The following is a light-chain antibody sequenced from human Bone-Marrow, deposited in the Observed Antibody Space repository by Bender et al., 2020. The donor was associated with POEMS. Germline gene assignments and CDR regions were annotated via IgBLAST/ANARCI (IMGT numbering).Light chain of an antibody. CDR2: DVS. CDR3: SSYTSSSTPYYV. J-gene: IGLJ1*01. V-gene: IGLV2-14*02. CDR1: SSDVGTYDL. Sequence: QSALTQPASVSGSPGQSITISCTGTSSDVGTYDLVSWYQQHPGKAPKLMIYDVSNRPSGVSNRFSGSKSCNTASLTISGLQAEDEADYYCSSYTSSSTPYYVFGTGTKITVL.